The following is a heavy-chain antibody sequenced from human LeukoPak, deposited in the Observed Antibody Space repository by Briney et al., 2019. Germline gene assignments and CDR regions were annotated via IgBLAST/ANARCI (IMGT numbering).Heavy chain of an antibody. J-gene: IGHJ4*02. CDR2: MNPNSGNT. V-gene: IGHV1-8*03. CDR3: ARGQMAGTDY. D-gene: IGHD6-19*01. Sequence: ASVKLSCTASGYTFTSYDINWVRQAPGQGLEWMGWMNPNSGNTGYAQKFQDRVTITRNTSISTAYMELSSLRSEDTAVYYCARGQMAGTDYWGQGTLVTVSS. CDR1: GYTFTSYD.